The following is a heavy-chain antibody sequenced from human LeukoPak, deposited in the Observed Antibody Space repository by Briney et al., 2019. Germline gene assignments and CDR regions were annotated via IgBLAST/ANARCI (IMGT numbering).Heavy chain of an antibody. V-gene: IGHV4-34*01. CDR2: INHSGST. CDR1: GGSFSGYY. Sequence: KPSETLSLTCAVYGGSFSGYYWSWIRQPPGKGLEWIGEINHSGSTNYNPSLKSRVTISVDTSKNQFSLKLSSVTAADTAVYYCARGGGVVVVPAENLDNWFDPWGQGTLVTVSS. CDR3: ARGGGVVVVPAENLDNWFDP. J-gene: IGHJ5*02. D-gene: IGHD2-2*01.